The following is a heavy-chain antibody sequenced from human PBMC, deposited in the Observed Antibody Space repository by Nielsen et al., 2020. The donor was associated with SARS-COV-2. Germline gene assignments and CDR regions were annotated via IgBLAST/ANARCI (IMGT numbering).Heavy chain of an antibody. V-gene: IGHV1-3*01. CDR3: ARSRGCSATSCFFDY. J-gene: IGHJ4*02. CDR1: RYCFASYS. Sequence: ASAKVSCKASRYCFASYSMHWVRQAPGQRLEGMRSINAGNGNTRYSQKFPGRVTITRDTSASTAYMELSSLRSEDTAVYYCARSRGCSATSCFFDYWGQGALGTVSS. D-gene: IGHD2-2*01. CDR2: INAGNGNT.